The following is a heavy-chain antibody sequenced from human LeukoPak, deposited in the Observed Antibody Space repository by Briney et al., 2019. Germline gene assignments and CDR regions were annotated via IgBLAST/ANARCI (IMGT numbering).Heavy chain of an antibody. CDR2: IYYTGST. CDR1: GGFVTSGAYY. CDR3: ARNELISSNYYYYGMDV. V-gene: IGHV4-31*03. Sequence: PSETLSLTCTVSGGFVTSGAYYWSWIRQHPGKGLEWIGYIYYTGSTYYNPSLKSRVTISVDTSKNQFSLKLSSVTAADTAVYYRARNELISSNYYYYGMDVWGQGTTVTVPS. J-gene: IGHJ6*02.